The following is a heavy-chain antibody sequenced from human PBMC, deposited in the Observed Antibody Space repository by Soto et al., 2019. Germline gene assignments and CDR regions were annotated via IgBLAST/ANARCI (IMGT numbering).Heavy chain of an antibody. Sequence: QVQLVQSGAEVKKPGSSVKVSCKAFGGTFSTYAVSWVRQAPGQGLEWVGGIIPSTGSTNHAQKFQGRVTITADESTRTVYMELTSLRSDDTAVDFFARGGSSSDYWGQGTLVTVSS. CDR1: GGTFSTYA. V-gene: IGHV1-69*12. J-gene: IGHJ4*02. D-gene: IGHD6-13*01. CDR3: ARGGSSSDY. CDR2: IIPSTGST.